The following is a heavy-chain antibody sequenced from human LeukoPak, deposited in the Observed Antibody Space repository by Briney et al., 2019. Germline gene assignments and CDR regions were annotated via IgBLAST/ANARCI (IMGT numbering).Heavy chain of an antibody. CDR3: ARLYYDSSRYPNWFDP. CDR1: GDSISSYY. CDR2: IYYSGST. V-gene: IGHV4-59*08. J-gene: IGHJ5*02. Sequence: PSETLSLTCTVSGDSISSYYWSWIRQPPGKGLEWIGYIYYSGSTNYNPSLKSRVTISVDTSKNQFSLKLSSVTAADTAVYYCARLYYDSSRYPNWFDPWGQGTLVTVSS. D-gene: IGHD3-22*01.